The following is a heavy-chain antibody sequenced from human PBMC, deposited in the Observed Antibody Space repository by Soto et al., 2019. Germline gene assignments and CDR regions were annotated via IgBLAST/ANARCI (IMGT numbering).Heavy chain of an antibody. CDR3: ARRETTVTADGMDV. Sequence: GESLKISCKGSGYSFTSYWISWVRQMPGKGLEWMGRIDPSDSYTNYSPSFQGHVTISADKSISTAYLQWSSLKASDTAMCYCARRETTVTADGMDVWGQGTTVTVSS. J-gene: IGHJ6*02. CDR2: IDPSDSYT. V-gene: IGHV5-10-1*01. CDR1: GYSFTSYW. D-gene: IGHD4-4*01.